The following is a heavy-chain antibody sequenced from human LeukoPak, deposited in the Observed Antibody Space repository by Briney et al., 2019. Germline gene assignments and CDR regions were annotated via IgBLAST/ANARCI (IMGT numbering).Heavy chain of an antibody. CDR3: AKVAKYYYGSETYYFFEH. CDR1: GFTFTTYW. D-gene: IGHD3-10*01. J-gene: IGHJ4*02. CDR2: IKQDGTEK. V-gene: IGHV3-7*01. Sequence: GESLRLSCAASGFTFTTYWMSWVRQAPGKGLEWVANIKQDGTEKYYVDSVKGRFTISRDNAKNSLYLQMNGLRVEDTAVYYCAKVAKYYYGSETYYFFEHWGQGTPVTASS.